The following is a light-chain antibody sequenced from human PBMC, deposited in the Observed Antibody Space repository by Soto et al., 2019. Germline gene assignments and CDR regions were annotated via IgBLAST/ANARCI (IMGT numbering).Light chain of an antibody. CDR3: SSYTGGNPSYV. J-gene: IGLJ1*01. V-gene: IGLV2-8*01. CDR2: EVT. Sequence: HSALTQPPSASGSPGQSVTISCTGTSSDVGGYDYVSWYQQHPGKAPKLMIYEVTIRPSGVSDRFSGSKSGNTASLTVSGLQAEDEADYYCSSYTGGNPSYVFGTGTKVTAL. CDR1: SSDVGGYDY.